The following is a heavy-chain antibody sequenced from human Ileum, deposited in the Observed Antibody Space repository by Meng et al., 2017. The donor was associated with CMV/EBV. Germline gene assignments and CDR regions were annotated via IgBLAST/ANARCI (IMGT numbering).Heavy chain of an antibody. CDR3: ARGSHTAFDY. CDR1: GFRFTAYS. CDR2: MSYDGTNI. Sequence: LSCTASGFRFTAYSVHWVRQAPGKGLDWVALMSYDGTNIYYADSVKGRFTLSRDNSENPVYLQMNSLRVEDTAVYYCARGSHTAFDYWGQGTLVTVSS. J-gene: IGHJ4*02. V-gene: IGHV3-30-3*01. D-gene: IGHD2-2*02.